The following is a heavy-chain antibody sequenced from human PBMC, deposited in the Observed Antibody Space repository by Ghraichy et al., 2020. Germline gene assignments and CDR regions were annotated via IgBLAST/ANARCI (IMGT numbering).Heavy chain of an antibody. CDR3: FFYYESSGYYYGMDY. V-gene: IGHV3-33*01. CDR2: IWYDGNNK. J-gene: IGHJ4*02. Sequence: GGSLRLSCAASGFTFSSYAMHWVRQAPGKGLEWVAVIWYDGNNKYYADSVKGRFTISRDNSKNTLYLQMNSLRAEDTAVYYCFFYYESSGYYYGMDYWGQGAMVTVSS. CDR1: GFTFSSYA. D-gene: IGHD3-22*01.